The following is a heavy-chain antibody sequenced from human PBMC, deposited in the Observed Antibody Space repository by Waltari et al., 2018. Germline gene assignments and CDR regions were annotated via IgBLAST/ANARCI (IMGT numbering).Heavy chain of an antibody. CDR3: AIGYSSGWYYAFDI. Sequence: QVQLQESGPGLVKPSETLPLTCPVSGGSISSYYWSWIRQPPGKGLEWIGYIYYSGSTNYNPSLKSRVTISVDTSKNQFSLKLSSVTAADTAVYYCAIGYSSGWYYAFDIWGQGTMVTVSS. CDR2: IYYSGST. V-gene: IGHV4-59*01. J-gene: IGHJ3*02. CDR1: GGSISSYY. D-gene: IGHD6-19*01.